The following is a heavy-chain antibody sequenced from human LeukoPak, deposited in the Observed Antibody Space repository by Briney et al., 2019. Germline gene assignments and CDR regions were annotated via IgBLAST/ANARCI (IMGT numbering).Heavy chain of an antibody. CDR2: ISYDGSNK. D-gene: IGHD1-26*01. J-gene: IGHJ4*02. CDR3: ARGGGSLWDYFDY. Sequence: GGSLRLSCAASGFTFSSYAMHWVRQAPGKGLEWVAVISYDGSNKCYADSVKGRFTISRDNSKNTLYLQMNSLRAVDTAVYYCARGGGSLWDYFDYWGQGTLVTVSS. V-gene: IGHV3-30-3*01. CDR1: GFTFSSYA.